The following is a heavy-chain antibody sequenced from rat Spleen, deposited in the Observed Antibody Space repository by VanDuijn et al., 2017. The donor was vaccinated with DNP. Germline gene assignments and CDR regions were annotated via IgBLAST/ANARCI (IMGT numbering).Heavy chain of an antibody. CDR2: TTSSGGST. CDR3: ARDQGF. V-gene: IGHV5-31*01. Sequence: EVQLVESGGDLVQPGRSLKLSCVASGFTFNNYWMTWIRQVPGKGLKWVASTTSSGGSTFYPDSVKGRFTISRDNAKNTLYLQMNSLRSEDTATYYCARDQGFWGPGTMVTVSS. CDR1: GFTFNNYW. J-gene: IGHJ1*01.